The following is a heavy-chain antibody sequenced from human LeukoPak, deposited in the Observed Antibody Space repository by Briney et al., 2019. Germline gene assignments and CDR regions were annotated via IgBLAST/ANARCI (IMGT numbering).Heavy chain of an antibody. Sequence: ASVKVSCKASGYTFTAYYIHWVRQAPGQGLEWMGWINPNSGGTNYAQNFQGRVTMTRDTSISTAYMELSRLRSDDTAVYYCARVKNYYDSGGYLYYFDYWGQGTLVTVSS. V-gene: IGHV1-2*02. CDR1: GYTFTAYY. CDR3: ARVKNYYDSGGYLYYFDY. D-gene: IGHD3-22*01. J-gene: IGHJ4*02. CDR2: INPNSGGT.